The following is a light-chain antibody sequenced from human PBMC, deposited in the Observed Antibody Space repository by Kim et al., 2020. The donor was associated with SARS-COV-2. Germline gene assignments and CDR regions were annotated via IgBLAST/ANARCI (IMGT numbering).Light chain of an antibody. CDR3: LNYKGAPWT. CDR1: QDINND. CDR2: AAS. V-gene: IGKV1-27*01. J-gene: IGKJ1*01. Sequence: DIQMTQSPSSLSASVGSRVTITCRAGQDINNDLAWYQQRPGKVPKLLIFAASTLQSGVPSRFIGSGSGTDFTLTISSLQPEDVATYNCLNYKGAPWTFAQETKVDIK.